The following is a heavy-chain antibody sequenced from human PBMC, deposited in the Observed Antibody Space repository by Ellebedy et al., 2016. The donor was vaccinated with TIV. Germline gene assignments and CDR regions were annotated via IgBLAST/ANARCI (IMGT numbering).Heavy chain of an antibody. CDR3: ARDRGGSYFDY. CDR1: GFTFRSYE. CDR2: FSSSGGTI. J-gene: IGHJ4*02. V-gene: IGHV3-48*03. D-gene: IGHD1-26*01. Sequence: PGGSLRLSCAASGFTFRSYEMSWVRQAPGKGREWVLYFSSSGGTIYSADSVKGRFAISRDNAKNSLYLQMNSLRAEDTALYSCARDRGGSYFDYWGQGALVTVSS.